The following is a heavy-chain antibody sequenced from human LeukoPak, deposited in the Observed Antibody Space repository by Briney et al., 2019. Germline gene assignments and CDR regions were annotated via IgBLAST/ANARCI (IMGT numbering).Heavy chain of an antibody. V-gene: IGHV3-33*01. CDR2: IWYDGSNK. D-gene: IGHD3-22*01. CDR3: ARDKPPPYYYDSSGIFDY. J-gene: IGHJ4*02. CDR1: GFTFSSYG. Sequence: GSLRLSCAASGFTFSSYGMHWVRQAPGKGLEWVAVIWYDGSNKYYADSVKGRFTISRDNSKNTLYLQMNSLRAEDTAVYYCARDKPPPYYYDSSGIFDYWGQGTLVTVSS.